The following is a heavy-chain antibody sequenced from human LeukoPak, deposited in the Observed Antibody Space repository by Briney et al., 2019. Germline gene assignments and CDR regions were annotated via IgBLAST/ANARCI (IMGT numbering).Heavy chain of an antibody. CDR1: GFTFSSYG. D-gene: IGHD6-19*01. Sequence: GGSLRLSCAASGFTFSSYGMHWVRQAPDKGLEWVAFIRYDGSNKYYADSVKGRFTISRDNSKNTLYLQMNSLRAEDTAVYYCAKGDSSGWFYYYYYYMDVWGKGTTVTISS. V-gene: IGHV3-30*02. CDR3: AKGDSSGWFYYYYYYMDV. J-gene: IGHJ6*03. CDR2: IRYDGSNK.